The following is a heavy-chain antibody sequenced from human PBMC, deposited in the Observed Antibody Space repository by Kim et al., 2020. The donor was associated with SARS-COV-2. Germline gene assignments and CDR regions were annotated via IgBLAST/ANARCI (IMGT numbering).Heavy chain of an antibody. D-gene: IGHD4-17*01. V-gene: IGHV4-59*01. J-gene: IGHJ5*02. CDR3: ARSIDYLAWFDP. Sequence: THNPPITGRVTISVATSKNQFSLRLSSVTAADTAVYYCARSIDYLAWFDPWGQGTLVTVSS.